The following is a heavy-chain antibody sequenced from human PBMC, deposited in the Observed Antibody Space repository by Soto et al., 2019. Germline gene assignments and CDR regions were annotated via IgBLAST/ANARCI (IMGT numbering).Heavy chain of an antibody. Sequence: QVQLVQSGAEVKKPGASVKVSCKASGYTFTGYYMHWVRQAPGQGLEWMGWINPNSGGTNYAQKFQGGVTMTRDTSISTAYMELSRLRSDDTAVYYCARALGCSGGSCYYNWFDPWGQGTLVTVSS. V-gene: IGHV1-2*02. CDR2: INPNSGGT. CDR1: GYTFTGYY. CDR3: ARALGCSGGSCYYNWFDP. J-gene: IGHJ5*02. D-gene: IGHD2-15*01.